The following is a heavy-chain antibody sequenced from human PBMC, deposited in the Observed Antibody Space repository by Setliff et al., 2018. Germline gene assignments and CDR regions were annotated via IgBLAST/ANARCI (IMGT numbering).Heavy chain of an antibody. CDR2: IDHSGRT. Sequence: SETLSLTCAVHGGSLSGYYWTWIRQPPGKGLEWIGEIDHSGRTNYNPSLRSRVTISLDTSKQQFSLNLISVTAADTAVYYCARYGGGHFWFFGLWGRGTLVNRLL. V-gene: IGHV4-34*01. CDR1: GGSLSGYY. D-gene: IGHD2-15*01. CDR3: ARYGGGHFWFFGL. J-gene: IGHJ2*01.